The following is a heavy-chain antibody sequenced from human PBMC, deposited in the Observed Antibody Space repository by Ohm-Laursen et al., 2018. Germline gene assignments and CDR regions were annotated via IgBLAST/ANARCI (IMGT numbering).Heavy chain of an antibody. Sequence: SLRLSCAASGFTFSNYWMHWVRQAPGKGLVWVSRINSDGSSTSYADSVKGRFTISRDNAKNTLYLQMNSLRAEDTAVYYCARVKLTYYDILTGYYSPYYYGMDVWGQGTTVTVSS. CDR1: GFTFSNYW. D-gene: IGHD3-9*01. CDR2: INSDGSST. V-gene: IGHV3-74*01. J-gene: IGHJ6*02. CDR3: ARVKLTYYDILTGYYSPYYYGMDV.